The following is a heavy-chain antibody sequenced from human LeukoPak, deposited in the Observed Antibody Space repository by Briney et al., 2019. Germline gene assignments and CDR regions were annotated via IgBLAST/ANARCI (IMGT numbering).Heavy chain of an antibody. V-gene: IGHV1-69*05. J-gene: IGHJ6*03. CDR1: AGTFSIYA. CDR2: IIRNFGTA. D-gene: IGHD1-26*01. CDR3: ARGARGYSGSYYYYYMDV. Sequence: GASVKVSCKSSAGTFSIYAISWVRHAPGQGLEWMGVIIRNFGTANYAQKFQGRVTITTDESTSTAYMELSSLRSEDTAVYYCARGARGYSGSYYYYYMDVWGKGTTVTVSS.